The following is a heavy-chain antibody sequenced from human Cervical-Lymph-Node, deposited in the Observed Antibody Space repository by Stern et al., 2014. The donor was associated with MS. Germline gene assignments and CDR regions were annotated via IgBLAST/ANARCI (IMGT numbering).Heavy chain of an antibody. CDR1: GYTFTSSG. J-gene: IGHJ3*02. CDR2: ISAYHDNT. Sequence: QVQLVQSGAEVKKPGASVKVSCKASGYTFTSSGVSWVRQAPGQGLELMGCISAYHDNTNDAQKLQGRVTMTTDTSTSTVYMELRSLRSDDTAVYFCARGLLGSENAFDIWGQGTMVTVSS. CDR3: ARGLLGSENAFDI. D-gene: IGHD2-15*01. V-gene: IGHV1-18*01.